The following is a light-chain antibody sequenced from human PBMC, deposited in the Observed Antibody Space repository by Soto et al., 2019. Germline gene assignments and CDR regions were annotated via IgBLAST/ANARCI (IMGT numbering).Light chain of an antibody. CDR1: QSVRTN. Sequence: EVMMTHFPDTVSVTPCETVTLSSGASQSVRTNLAWYQQRPGQAPRLLIHYSSTRASDIPARFSGSGSGTNFTLAISSLQSEDFAVYYCQQYAYWPETFGQGTKVDIK. CDR3: QQYAYWPET. CDR2: YSS. J-gene: IGKJ1*01. V-gene: IGKV3D-15*01.